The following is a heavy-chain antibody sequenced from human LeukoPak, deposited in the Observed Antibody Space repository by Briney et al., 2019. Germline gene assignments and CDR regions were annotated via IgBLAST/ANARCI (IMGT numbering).Heavy chain of an antibody. D-gene: IGHD3-22*01. CDR1: GGSISSGGYS. J-gene: IGHJ4*02. Sequence: SETLSLTCAVSGGSISSGGYSWSWIRQPPGKGLEWIGYIYHSGSTYYNPSLKSRVTISVDRSKNQFSLKLSSVTAADTAVYYCARVDYHDSSGYFDYWGQGTLVTVSS. CDR3: ARVDYHDSSGYFDY. V-gene: IGHV4-30-2*01. CDR2: IYHSGST.